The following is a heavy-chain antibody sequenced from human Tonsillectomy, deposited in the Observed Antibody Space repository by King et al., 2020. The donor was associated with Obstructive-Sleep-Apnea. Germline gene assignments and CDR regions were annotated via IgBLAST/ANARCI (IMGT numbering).Heavy chain of an antibody. CDR3: ARGIDTFDP. D-gene: IGHD3-16*02. J-gene: IGHJ5*02. CDR2: ISSSSSTI. V-gene: IGHV3-48*04. Sequence: VQLVESGGGLVQPGGSLRLSCAASGFTFSSYSMNWVRQAPGKGLEWVSYISSSSSTIYYADSVKGRFTISRDNAKNSLYLQMNSRRAQDTATYYRARGIDTFDPWGQGTLVTVSS. CDR1: GFTFSSYS.